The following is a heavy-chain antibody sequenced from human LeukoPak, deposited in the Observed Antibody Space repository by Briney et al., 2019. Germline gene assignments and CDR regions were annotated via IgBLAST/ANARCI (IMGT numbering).Heavy chain of an antibody. V-gene: IGHV4-39*01. CDR3: ARLRSGYDILTGYYYFDY. J-gene: IGHJ4*02. D-gene: IGHD3-9*01. CDR2: IYYSGST. CDR1: GGSISSSSYY. Sequence: TSETLSLTCTVSGGSISSSSYYWGWIRQPPGKGLEWIGSIYYSGSTYYNPSLKSRVTISVDTSKNQFSLKLSSVTAADTAVYYCARLRSGYDILTGYYYFDYWGQGTLVTVSS.